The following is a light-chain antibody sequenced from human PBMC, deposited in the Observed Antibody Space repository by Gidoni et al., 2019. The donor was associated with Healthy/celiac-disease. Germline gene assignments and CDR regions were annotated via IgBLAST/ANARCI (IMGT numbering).Light chain of an antibody. CDR3: QKYNSARLT. Sequence: DIQMTQSPYSLSASVGDRVTITCRASQGISNYLAWYQQKPGKVPKLLIYAASTLQSGVPSRFSGSGSGTDFTLTISILQPEDVATYYCQKYNSARLTFXPXTKVDIK. CDR2: AAS. J-gene: IGKJ3*01. CDR1: QGISNY. V-gene: IGKV1-27*01.